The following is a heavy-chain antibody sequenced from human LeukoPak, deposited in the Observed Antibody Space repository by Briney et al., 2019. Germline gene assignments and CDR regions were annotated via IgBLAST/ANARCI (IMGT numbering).Heavy chain of an antibody. D-gene: IGHD2-2*01. Sequence: SETLSLTCTVSGGSISSGGYYWSWIRQHPGKGLEWIGYIYHSGSTYYNPSLKSRVTISVDTSKNQFSLKLSSVTAADTAVYYCARPNCSSTSCYVDYWGQGTLVTVSS. CDR2: IYHSGST. CDR3: ARPNCSSTSCYVDY. V-gene: IGHV4-31*03. J-gene: IGHJ4*02. CDR1: GGSISSGGYY.